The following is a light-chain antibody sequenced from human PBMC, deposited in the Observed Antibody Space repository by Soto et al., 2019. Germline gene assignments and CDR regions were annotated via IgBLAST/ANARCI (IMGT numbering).Light chain of an antibody. CDR3: CSIESSNYVV. CDR1: SSDIGTYDF. V-gene: IGLV2-23*01. J-gene: IGLJ2*01. Sequence: QSALTQPASVSGSPGQSITISCTGTSSDIGTYDFVSWYQHHPGAAPKLIIYEATRRPSGISNRFSGSKSGNTASLTICGRQAEEDAYYCCCSIESSNYVVFGGGTKVTVL. CDR2: EAT.